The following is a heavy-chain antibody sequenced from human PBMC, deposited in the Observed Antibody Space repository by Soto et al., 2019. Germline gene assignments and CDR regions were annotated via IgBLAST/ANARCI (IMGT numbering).Heavy chain of an antibody. V-gene: IGHV4-59*01. CDR3: ARDQGYHLWGSFAFDI. CDR1: GGSISSYY. Sequence: SETLSLTCTVSGGSISSYYWSWIRQPPGKGLEWIGYIYYSGSTNYNPSLKSRVTISVDTSKNQFSLKLSSVTAADTAVYYCARDQGYHLWGSFAFDIWGQGTMVT. J-gene: IGHJ3*02. D-gene: IGHD3-3*02. CDR2: IYYSGST.